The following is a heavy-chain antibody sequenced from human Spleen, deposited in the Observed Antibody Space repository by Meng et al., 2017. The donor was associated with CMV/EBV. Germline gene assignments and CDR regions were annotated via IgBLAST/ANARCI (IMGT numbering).Heavy chain of an antibody. Sequence: QVKLQGSGPGLVRPSGTLSLTWGVSGGSVTSDGYYWHWSRQSPGKGLGWIAYIYSSGSTNYNPSLKSRVTISVGKSNNQFSLKLSSVTAADTAVYYCARGGGDRDGYNFVYWGQGTLVTVSS. CDR2: IYSSGST. D-gene: IGHD5-24*01. CDR3: ARGGGDRDGYNFVY. J-gene: IGHJ4*02. CDR1: GGSVTSDGYY. V-gene: IGHV4-61*08.